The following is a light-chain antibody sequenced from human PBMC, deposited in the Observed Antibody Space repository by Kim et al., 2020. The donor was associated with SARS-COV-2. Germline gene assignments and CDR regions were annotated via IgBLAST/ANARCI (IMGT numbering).Light chain of an antibody. Sequence: ALGQTVRITCQGDSLRSYYASWYQQKPGQAPVLVIFGKNNRPSGIPDRFSGSSSGITASLTITGAQAEDEADYYCNSRDSSGHHRVFGGGTQLTVL. CDR1: SLRSYY. CDR3: NSRDSSGHHRV. J-gene: IGLJ3*02. CDR2: GKN. V-gene: IGLV3-19*01.